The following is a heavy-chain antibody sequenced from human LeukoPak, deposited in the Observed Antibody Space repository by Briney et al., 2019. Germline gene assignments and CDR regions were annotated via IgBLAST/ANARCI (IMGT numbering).Heavy chain of an antibody. D-gene: IGHD3-9*01. Sequence: ASVKVSCKASGYTFTSYYMHWVRQAPGQGLAWMGMINPSGGSTTYAQKFQGRVTMTRDTSTSTVYLELSSLRSEDTAVYYCARSEGSNWLLHYWGQGTLVTVSS. CDR1: GYTFTSYY. V-gene: IGHV1-46*01. CDR3: ARSEGSNWLLHY. J-gene: IGHJ4*02. CDR2: INPSGGST.